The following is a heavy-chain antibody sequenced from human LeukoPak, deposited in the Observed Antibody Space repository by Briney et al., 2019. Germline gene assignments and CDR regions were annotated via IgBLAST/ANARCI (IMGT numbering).Heavy chain of an antibody. D-gene: IGHD5-18*01. CDR1: GYSFTSYW. Sequence: GESLKISCKGSGYSFTSYWIGWVRQMPGKGLEWMGIIYPGDSDTRYSPSFQGQVTISADKSISTACLQWSSLKASDTAMYYCARHGGYSYGYSFFDYWGQGTLVTVSS. V-gene: IGHV5-51*01. CDR2: IYPGDSDT. CDR3: ARHGGYSYGYSFFDY. J-gene: IGHJ4*02.